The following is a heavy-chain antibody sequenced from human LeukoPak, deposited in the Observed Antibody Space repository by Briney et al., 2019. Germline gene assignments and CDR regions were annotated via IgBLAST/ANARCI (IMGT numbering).Heavy chain of an antibody. CDR1: GFTFDDYA. CDR3: AKDSWVGGYYGSGSLDY. D-gene: IGHD3-10*01. J-gene: IGHJ4*02. CDR2: ISWNSGSI. V-gene: IGHV3-9*01. Sequence: PGGSLRLSCAASGFTFDDYAMHWVRQAPGKGLEWVSGISWNSGSISYADSVKGRFTISRDNAKNSLYLQMNSLRAEDTALYYCAKDSWVGGYYGSGSLDYWGQGTLVTVSS.